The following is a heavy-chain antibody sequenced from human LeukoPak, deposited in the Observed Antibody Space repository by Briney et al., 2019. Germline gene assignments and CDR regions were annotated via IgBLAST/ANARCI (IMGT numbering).Heavy chain of an antibody. CDR1: GGSISSYY. D-gene: IGHD3-22*01. V-gene: IGHV4-59*01. Sequence: SETLSLTCTVSGGSISSYYWGWIRQPPGKGLEWIGYIYYSGSTNYNPSLKSRVTISVDTSKNQFSLKLSSVTAADTAVYYCASTNMDSSGYYYDWFDPWGQGTLVTVSS. J-gene: IGHJ5*02. CDR3: ASTNMDSSGYYYDWFDP. CDR2: IYYSGST.